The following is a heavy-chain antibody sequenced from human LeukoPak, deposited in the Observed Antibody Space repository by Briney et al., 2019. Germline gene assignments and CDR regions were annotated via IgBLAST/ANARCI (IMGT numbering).Heavy chain of an antibody. V-gene: IGHV4-39*07. CDR3: ARVSGWNPLQAAHLDY. CDR2: IYYSGST. J-gene: IGHJ4*02. D-gene: IGHD6-19*01. CDR1: GGSISSSSYY. Sequence: TSETLSLTCTVSGGSISSSSYYWGWIRQPPGKGLEWIGSIYYSGSTYYNPSLKSRVTISVDTSKNQFSLKLSSVTAADTAVYYCARVSGWNPLQAAHLDYWGQETLVTVSS.